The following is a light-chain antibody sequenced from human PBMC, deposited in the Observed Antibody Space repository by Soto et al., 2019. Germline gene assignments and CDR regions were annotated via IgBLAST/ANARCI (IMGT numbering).Light chain of an antibody. CDR3: QQYGSSPWT. CDR1: QSVSSSY. CDR2: GAS. J-gene: IGKJ1*01. V-gene: IGKV3-20*01. Sequence: EIVLTQSPGTLSLSPGERATLSCRASQSVSSSYLAWYQRKPGQAPRLLIYGASRRATGIPDRFSGSGSGTDFTLTISRVEPEDFAVYYCQQYGSSPWTFGQGTKVEIK.